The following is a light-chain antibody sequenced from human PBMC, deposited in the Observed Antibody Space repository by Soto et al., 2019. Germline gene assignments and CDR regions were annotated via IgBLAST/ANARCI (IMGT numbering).Light chain of an antibody. CDR3: QQYGSTPRFA. CDR1: QSVSDNH. CDR2: RAS. V-gene: IGKV3-20*01. J-gene: IGKJ3*01. Sequence: DIVLTQSPGTLSLSPGERATLSCRASQSVSDNHLAWYQQKPGQAPRLLIYRASRRATDIPDRFSGSGSGTEFSLTISRLEPEDCALYYCQQYGSTPRFAFGPGTKVDI.